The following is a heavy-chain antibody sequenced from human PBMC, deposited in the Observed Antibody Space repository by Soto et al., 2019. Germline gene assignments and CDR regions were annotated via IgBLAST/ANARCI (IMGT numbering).Heavy chain of an antibody. CDR1: GFTFDDYA. Sequence: EVQLVESGGGLVQPGRSLRLSCAASGFTFDDYAMHWVRQAPGKGLEWVSGISWNSGSIGYADSVKGRFTISRDNAKNSLYLQMSNLRVDDTAVFYCARVGLFDGNKPITLEFWGQGTLVTVSS. CDR2: ISWNSGSI. J-gene: IGHJ4*02. CDR3: ARVGLFDGNKPITLEF. D-gene: IGHD3-10*01. V-gene: IGHV3-9*01.